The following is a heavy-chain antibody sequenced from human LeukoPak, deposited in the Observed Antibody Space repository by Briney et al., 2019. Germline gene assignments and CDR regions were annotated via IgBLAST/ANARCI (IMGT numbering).Heavy chain of an antibody. CDR2: TSIISSYI. V-gene: IGHV3-21*01. D-gene: IGHD3-22*01. Sequence: GGSLRLSCAASGFTFNSYSMNWVRQAPGKGLEWVSSTSIISSYIYYADSVKGRFTISRDNAKNSLHLQMNSLRAEDTAVYYCANYYYDSSDYWGQGTLVTVSS. J-gene: IGHJ4*02. CDR1: GFTFNSYS. CDR3: ANYYYDSSDY.